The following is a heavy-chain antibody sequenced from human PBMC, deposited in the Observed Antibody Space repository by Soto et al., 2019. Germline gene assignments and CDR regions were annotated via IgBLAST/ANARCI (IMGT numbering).Heavy chain of an antibody. D-gene: IGHD1-26*01. Sequence: VQLVESGGGLVKPGGSLRLSCAASGFTFSSYAMHWVRQAPGKGLEWVAVISYDGSNKYYADSVKGRFTISRDNSKNTLYLQMNSLRAEDTAVYYCARLVGATMAPSDYWGQGTLVTVSS. CDR2: ISYDGSNK. V-gene: IGHV3-30-3*01. CDR1: GFTFSSYA. CDR3: ARLVGATMAPSDY. J-gene: IGHJ4*02.